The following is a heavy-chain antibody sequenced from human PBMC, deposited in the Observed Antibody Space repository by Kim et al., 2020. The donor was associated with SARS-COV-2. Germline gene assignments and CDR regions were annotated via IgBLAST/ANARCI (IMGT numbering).Heavy chain of an antibody. CDR2: IYYTGST. V-gene: IGHV4-59*01. Sequence: SETLSLTCTVSGGSITYYYWSWIRQAPGKGLGWIGRIYYTGSTKYNPSLKSRVTISVDTSKNQFSLNLSSLTAADTAIYYCARDNTMIVEGIDPWGQGTL. CDR1: GGSITYYY. CDR3: ARDNTMIVEGIDP. J-gene: IGHJ5*02. D-gene: IGHD3-22*01.